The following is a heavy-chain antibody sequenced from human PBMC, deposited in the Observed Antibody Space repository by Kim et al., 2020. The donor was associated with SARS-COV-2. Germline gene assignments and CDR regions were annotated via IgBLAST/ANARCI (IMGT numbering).Heavy chain of an antibody. CDR1: GGSISSSNW. CDR2: IYHSGST. V-gene: IGHV4-4*02. J-gene: IGHJ1*01. Sequence: SETLSLTCAVSGGSISSSNWWSWVRQPPGKGLEWIGEIYHSGSTNYNPSLKSRVTISVDKSKNQFSLKLSSVTAADTAVYYCARVVGATTKTEYFQHWGQGTLVTVSS. CDR3: ARVVGATTKTEYFQH. D-gene: IGHD1-26*01.